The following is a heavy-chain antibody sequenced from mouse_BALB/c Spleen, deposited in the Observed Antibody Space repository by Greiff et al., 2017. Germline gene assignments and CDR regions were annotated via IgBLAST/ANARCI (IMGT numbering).Heavy chain of an antibody. Sequence: LKQSGPELVKPGASVKMSCKASGYTFTSYVMHWVKQKPGQGLEWIGYINPYNDGTKYNEKFKGKATLTSDKSSSTAYMELSSLTSEDSAVYYCAREYGNSYWYFDVWGAGTTVTVSS. V-gene: IGHV1-14*01. CDR3: AREYGNSYWYFDV. J-gene: IGHJ1*01. D-gene: IGHD2-10*02. CDR2: INPYNDGT. CDR1: GYTFTSYV.